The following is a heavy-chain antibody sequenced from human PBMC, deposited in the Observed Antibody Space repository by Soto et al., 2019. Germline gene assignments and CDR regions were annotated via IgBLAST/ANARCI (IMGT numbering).Heavy chain of an antibody. Sequence: QVQLQQWGAGLLKPSETLSLTCAVYGGSFSGYYWSWIRQPPGKGLEWIGEINHSGSTNYNPSLKSRVTISVDTSKNQFSLKLSSVTAADTAVYYCARGPNLRYYYGMDVWGQGTTVTVSS. CDR1: GGSFSGYY. CDR2: INHSGST. J-gene: IGHJ6*02. V-gene: IGHV4-34*01. CDR3: ARGPNLRYYYGMDV.